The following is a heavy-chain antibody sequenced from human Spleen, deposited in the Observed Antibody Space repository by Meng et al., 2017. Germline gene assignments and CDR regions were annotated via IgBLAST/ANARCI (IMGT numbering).Heavy chain of an antibody. Sequence: GSLRLSCTVSGGSISSYYWSWIRQPPGKGLEWIGYIYYSGSTNYNPSLKSRVTISVDTSKNQFSLKLSSVAAADTAVYSCARGGKMVRGVILDYWGQGTLVTVSS. CDR3: ARGGKMVRGVILDY. CDR2: IYYSGST. J-gene: IGHJ4*02. D-gene: IGHD3-10*01. CDR1: GGSISSYY. V-gene: IGHV4-59*01.